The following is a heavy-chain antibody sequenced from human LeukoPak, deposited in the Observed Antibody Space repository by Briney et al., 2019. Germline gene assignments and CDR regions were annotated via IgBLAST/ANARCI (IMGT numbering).Heavy chain of an antibody. V-gene: IGHV4-59*01. CDR3: ARARRRDAFDI. J-gene: IGHJ3*02. CDR1: GGSISSYY. Sequence: PSETLSLTCTVSGGSISSYYWSWIRQPPGKGLEWIGYIYYSGSTNYNPSLKSRVIISVDTSKNQFSLKLSSVTAADTAVYYCARARRRDAFDIWGQGTMVTVSS. CDR2: IYYSGST.